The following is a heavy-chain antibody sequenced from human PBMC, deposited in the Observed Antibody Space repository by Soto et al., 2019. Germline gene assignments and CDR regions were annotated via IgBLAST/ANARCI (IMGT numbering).Heavy chain of an antibody. D-gene: IGHD4-17*01. CDR1: GGSISSGGYS. J-gene: IGHJ4*02. V-gene: IGHV4-30-2*01. CDR2: IYHSGST. CDR3: ARTLYDYGDYGYFDY. Sequence: QLQLQESGSGLVKPSQTLSLTCAVSGGSISSGGYSWSWIRQPPGKGLEWIGYIYHSGSTYYNPSLKSRVTISVDRSKNQFSLKLSSVTAADTAVYYCARTLYDYGDYGYFDYWGQGTLVTVSS.